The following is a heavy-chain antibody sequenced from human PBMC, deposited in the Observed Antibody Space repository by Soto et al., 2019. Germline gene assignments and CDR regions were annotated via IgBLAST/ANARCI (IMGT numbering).Heavy chain of an antibody. CDR3: ARAPMSPL. CDR2: TYSGGNT. CDR1: GFTVYNHY. V-gene: IGHV3-53*02. Sequence: EVQLVETGGGLIQPGGSLRLSCADSGFTVYNHYMNWVRQAPGKGLEWVSVTYSGGNTFYADSVRGRFTISRDSSKNTLYLQMNSLKDEDTAIYYCARAPMSPLWGQGTLVTVSS. J-gene: IGHJ4*02. D-gene: IGHD3-22*01.